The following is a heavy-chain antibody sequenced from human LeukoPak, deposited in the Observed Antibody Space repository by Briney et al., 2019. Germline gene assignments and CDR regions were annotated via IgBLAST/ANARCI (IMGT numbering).Heavy chain of an antibody. CDR3: ARGSGRITIFGVPY. CDR2: ITSSSSYT. CDR1: GITFSNYN. Sequence: GGSLRLSCAAPGITFSNYNMNWVRQAPGKGLEWISSITSSSSYTFYADSVKGRFTISRDNAKNSLYLQMSSLRVEDTAVYYCARGSGRITIFGVPYWGQGTLVTVSS. J-gene: IGHJ4*02. D-gene: IGHD3-3*01. V-gene: IGHV3-21*01.